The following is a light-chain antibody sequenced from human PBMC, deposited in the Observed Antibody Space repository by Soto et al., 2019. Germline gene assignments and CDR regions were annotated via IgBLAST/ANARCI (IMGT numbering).Light chain of an antibody. J-gene: IGLJ3*02. Sequence: QSVLTQSPSASASLGASVKLTCTLSSGHSSYAIAWHQQQPEKGPRYLMKLNSDGSHSKGDGIPDRFSGSSSGAERYLTIASLQSEDEADYYCRTWGTGPSWVFGGGTKVTVL. CDR1: SGHSSYA. V-gene: IGLV4-69*01. CDR3: RTWGTGPSWV. CDR2: LNSDGSH.